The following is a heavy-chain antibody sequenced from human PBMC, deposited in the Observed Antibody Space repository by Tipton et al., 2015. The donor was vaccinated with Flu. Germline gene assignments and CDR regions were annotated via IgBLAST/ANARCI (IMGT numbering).Heavy chain of an antibody. J-gene: IGHJ4*02. D-gene: IGHD1-1*01. CDR3: AKDNDPSNVPHY. CDR2: IRYYVTNT. V-gene: IGHV3-30*02. CDR1: GFTFSNYG. Sequence: SLRLSCVASGFTFSNYGLHWVRQAPGKRLEWVALIRYYVTNTYYVDSVRGRFTISRDNSKNTVYLQMNNLRGEDTAVYYCAKDNDPSNVPHYWGQGTLVTVSS.